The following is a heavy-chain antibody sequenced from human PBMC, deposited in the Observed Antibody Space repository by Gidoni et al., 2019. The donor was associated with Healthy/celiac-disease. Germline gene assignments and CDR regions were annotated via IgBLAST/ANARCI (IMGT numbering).Heavy chain of an antibody. CDR3: AKDLGWVVVVSDAFDI. V-gene: IGHV3-23*01. D-gene: IGHD3-22*01. Sequence: EVQLLESGGGLVQPGGSLRLSCAASGFTFRSYAMSWVRQAPGKGLEWVSASSGSGGSTYYADSVKGRFTISRDNSKNTLYLQMNSLRAEDTAVYYCAKDLGWVVVVSDAFDIWGQGTMVTVSS. J-gene: IGHJ3*02. CDR1: GFTFRSYA. CDR2: SSGSGGST.